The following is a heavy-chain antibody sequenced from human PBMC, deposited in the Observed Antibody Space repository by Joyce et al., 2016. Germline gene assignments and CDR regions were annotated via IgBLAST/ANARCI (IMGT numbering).Heavy chain of an antibody. CDR3: ARQWLPDF. Sequence: QVQLVESGGGVVQPGRSLRLSCAASGFTFSTHAIHWVRQAPGKGLQWVATISSDGTNKYYADSVKGRFTISRDNSKNTLYLQMNSLRAEDASVYYCARQWLPDFWGQGTLVTVST. D-gene: IGHD6-19*01. J-gene: IGHJ4*02. CDR1: GFTFSTHA. CDR2: ISSDGTNK. V-gene: IGHV3-30-3*01.